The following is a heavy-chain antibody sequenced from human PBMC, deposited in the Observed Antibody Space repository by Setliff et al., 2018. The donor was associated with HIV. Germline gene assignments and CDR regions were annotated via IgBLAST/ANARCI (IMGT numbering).Heavy chain of an antibody. Sequence: SETLSLTCAVYGGSFSEYYWSWIRQSPGKGLEWIGEINHSGSTNYNPSLKSRVTISVDTSKNQFSLKVSSVTAADTAVYYCARGSSSVPRIWGQGTMVTVSS. CDR1: GGSFSEYY. CDR2: INHSGST. J-gene: IGHJ3*02. V-gene: IGHV4-34*01. CDR3: ARGSSSVPRI.